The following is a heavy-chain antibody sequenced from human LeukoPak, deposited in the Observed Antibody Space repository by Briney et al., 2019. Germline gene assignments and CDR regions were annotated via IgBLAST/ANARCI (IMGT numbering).Heavy chain of an antibody. CDR3: ARNYYDSLDAFDI. Sequence: GGSLRLSCAASGFIFSSYWMSWVRQAPGKGLEWVANIKLDGSEKYYVDSVKGRFTISRDNAKNSLCLQMNSLRAEDTALYYCARNYYDSLDAFDIWGQGTMVTVSS. D-gene: IGHD3-22*01. CDR1: GFIFSSYW. CDR2: IKLDGSEK. V-gene: IGHV3-7*01. J-gene: IGHJ3*02.